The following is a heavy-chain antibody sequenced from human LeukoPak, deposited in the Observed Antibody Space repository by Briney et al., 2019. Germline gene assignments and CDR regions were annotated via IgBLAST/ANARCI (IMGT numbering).Heavy chain of an antibody. CDR3: ASPGRTTTSRYYFDY. CDR2: IYYSGST. CDR1: GGSISSSSYY. Sequence: SETLSLTCTVSGGSISSSSYYWGWIRQPPGKGLEWIGGIYYSGSTYYNPSLKSRVTISVDTSKNQFSLKLSSVTAADTAVYYCASPGRTTTSRYYFDYWGQGTLVTVSS. D-gene: IGHD4-11*01. J-gene: IGHJ4*02. V-gene: IGHV4-39*01.